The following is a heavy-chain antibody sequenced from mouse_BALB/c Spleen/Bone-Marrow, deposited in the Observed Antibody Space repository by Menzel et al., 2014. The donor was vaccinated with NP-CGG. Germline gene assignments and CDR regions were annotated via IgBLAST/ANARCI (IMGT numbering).Heavy chain of an antibody. CDR2: INPGSGGT. J-gene: IGHJ2*01. V-gene: IGHV1-54*03. Sequence: QVQLKQSGAELVRPGTSVKVSCKASGYAFTNYLIEWVKQRPGQGLEWIGVINPGSGGTNYNEKFKGKATLTADNSSNTAYMHLSSLTSDDSAFYFCARGGHGSYWGQGTTLTVSS. D-gene: IGHD2-2*01. CDR3: ARGGHGSY. CDR1: GYAFTNYL.